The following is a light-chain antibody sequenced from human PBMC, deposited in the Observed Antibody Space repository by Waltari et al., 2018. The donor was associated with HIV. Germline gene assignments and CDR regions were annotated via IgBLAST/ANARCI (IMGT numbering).Light chain of an antibody. CDR3: CAYAAGHVSYV. CDR2: DVN. V-gene: IGLV2-11*01. J-gene: IGLJ1*01. CDR1: TSAVGFYDY. Sequence: QSALTQPPSVSGSPGQSVSISCSGTTSAVGFYDYVSWYQQYPGKAPKLIIFDVNARPSGVPERFSGPKSGNTASLTISGLQTEDEADYFCCAYAAGHVSYVFGNGTAVAVL.